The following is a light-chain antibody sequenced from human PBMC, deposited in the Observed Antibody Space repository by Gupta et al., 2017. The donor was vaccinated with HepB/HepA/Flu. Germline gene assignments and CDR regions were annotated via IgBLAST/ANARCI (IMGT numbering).Light chain of an antibody. J-gene: IGKJ4*01. V-gene: IGKV1-16*01. CDR1: QGISTF. CDR2: AAS. CDR3: QQYYNYPPT. Sequence: DIQMTQSPSSLSASVGDRVTMTCRASQGISTFLAWFQHKPGKAPKSLIYAASRLHIEVPSSFSGSGSGTDFTLTISILQPEDFATYYCQQYYNYPPTFGRGTKVEIK.